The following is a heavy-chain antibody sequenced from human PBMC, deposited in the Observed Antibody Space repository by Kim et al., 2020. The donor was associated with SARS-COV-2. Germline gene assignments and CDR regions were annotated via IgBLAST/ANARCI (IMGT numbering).Heavy chain of an antibody. CDR1: GGSISSSSYY. CDR2: IYYSGST. V-gene: IGHV4-39*07. CDR3: AREGSGWGKYFDY. J-gene: IGHJ4*02. Sequence: SETLSLTCTVSGGSISSSSYYWGWIRQPPGKGLEWIGSIYYSGSTYYNPSLKSRVTISVDTSKNQFSLKLSSVTAADTAVYYCAREGSGWGKYFDYWGQG. D-gene: IGHD6-19*01.